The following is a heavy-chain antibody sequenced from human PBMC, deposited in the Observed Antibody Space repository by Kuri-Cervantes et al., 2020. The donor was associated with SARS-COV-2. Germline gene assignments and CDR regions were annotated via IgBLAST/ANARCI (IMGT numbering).Heavy chain of an antibody. CDR2: IYSGGST. J-gene: IGHJ4*02. V-gene: IGHV3-53*01. CDR1: GFTVSSNY. CDR3: VGGQAAGPRGFGY. Sequence: GESLKISCAASGFTVSSNYMSWVRQAPGKGLEWVSVIYSGGSTYYADSVKGRFTISRDNSKNTLYLQMNSLRAEDTAVYYCVGGQAAGPRGFGYWGQGTLVTVSS. D-gene: IGHD6-13*01.